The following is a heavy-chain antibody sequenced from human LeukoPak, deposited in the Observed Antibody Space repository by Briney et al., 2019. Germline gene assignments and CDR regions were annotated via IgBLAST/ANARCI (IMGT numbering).Heavy chain of an antibody. CDR1: GGTFSSYA. CDR2: IIPIFGTA. Sequence: GASVKVSCKASGGTFSSYAISWVRQAPGQGLEWMGGIIPIFGTANYAQKFQGRVTITADESTSTAYMELSSLRSEDTAVYYCARDGRTTVSPRGYYYYYYCMDVWGKGTTVTVSS. CDR3: ARDGRTTVSPRGYYYYYYCMDV. D-gene: IGHD4-11*01. J-gene: IGHJ6*03. V-gene: IGHV1-69*13.